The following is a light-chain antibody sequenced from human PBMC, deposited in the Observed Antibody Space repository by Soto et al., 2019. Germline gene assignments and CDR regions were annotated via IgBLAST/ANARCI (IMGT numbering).Light chain of an antibody. CDR2: ENN. Sequence: QSVLTQPPSVSAAPGQKVTISCSGSSSNIGNNYVSWYQQLPGTAPKLLIYENNKRPSGIPDRFSGSKSGTSATLGITGLQTGDEADYYCGTWDSSLSVWVFGGGTKLTVI. CDR3: GTWDSSLSVWV. V-gene: IGLV1-51*02. CDR1: SSNIGNNY. J-gene: IGLJ3*02.